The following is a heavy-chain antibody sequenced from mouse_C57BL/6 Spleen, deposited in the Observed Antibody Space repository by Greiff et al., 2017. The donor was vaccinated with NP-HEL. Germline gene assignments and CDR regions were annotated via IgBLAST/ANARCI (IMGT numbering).Heavy chain of an antibody. V-gene: IGHV1-63*01. Sequence: VQLQQSGAELVRPGTSVKMSCKASGYTFTNYWIGWAKQRPGHGLEWIGDIYPGGGYTNYNEKFKGKATLTADKSSSTAYMQFSSLTSEDSAIYYCARWRYDYEGNYYAMDYWGQGTSVTVSS. CDR3: ARWRYDYEGNYYAMDY. CDR1: GYTFTNYW. J-gene: IGHJ4*01. D-gene: IGHD2-4*01. CDR2: IYPGGGYT.